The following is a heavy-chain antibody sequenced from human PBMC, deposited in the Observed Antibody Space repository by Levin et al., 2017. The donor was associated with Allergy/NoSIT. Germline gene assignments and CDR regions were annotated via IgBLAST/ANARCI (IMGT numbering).Heavy chain of an antibody. CDR1: GFNFDKFA. CDR2: ITGSSDGT. CDR3: AKGRSFSRSYFDF. D-gene: IGHD3-10*01. Sequence: PGGSLRLSCEASGFNFDKFAMYWVRQAPGKGLEWVSAITGSSDGTFYADSVKGRFTISRDNSKNILYLQMNSLTAEDTAVYVCAKGRSFSRSYFDFWGQGTLVTVSS. V-gene: IGHV3-23*01. J-gene: IGHJ4*02.